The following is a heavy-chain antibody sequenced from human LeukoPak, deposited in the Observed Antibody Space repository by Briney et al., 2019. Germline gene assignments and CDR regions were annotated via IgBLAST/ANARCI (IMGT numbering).Heavy chain of an antibody. Sequence: SETLSLTCTVSGGSISSYYWSWIRQPPGKGLEWIGYIYYSGSTNYNPSLKSRVTISVDTSKNQFSLKLSSVTAADTAVYYCARRYCSSTSCFYYFDYRGQGTLVTVSS. CDR2: IYYSGST. CDR3: ARRYCSSTSCFYYFDY. D-gene: IGHD2-2*01. J-gene: IGHJ4*02. CDR1: GGSISSYY. V-gene: IGHV4-59*01.